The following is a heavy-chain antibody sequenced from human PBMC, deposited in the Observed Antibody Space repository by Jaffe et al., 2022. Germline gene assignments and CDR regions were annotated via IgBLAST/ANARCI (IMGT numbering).Heavy chain of an antibody. V-gene: IGHV1-18*01. D-gene: IGHD3-16*02. CDR1: GYTFINYG. CDR3: ARGGFRETYRRNDY. CDR2: ISGYTGNT. J-gene: IGHJ4*02. Sequence: VQLVQSGAEVKKPGASVKVSCKASGYTFINYGMSWVRQAPGQGLEWMGWISGYTGNTDYARNLQGRVTMTTDTSTSTAYMELTSLRSDDTAVYFCARGGFRETYRRNDYWGQGTLVTVSS.